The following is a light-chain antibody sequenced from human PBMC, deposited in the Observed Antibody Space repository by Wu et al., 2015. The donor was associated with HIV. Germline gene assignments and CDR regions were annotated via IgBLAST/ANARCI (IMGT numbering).Light chain of an antibody. CDR1: QTVSASY. CDR2: GAS. CDR3: QQYGDSPVT. Sequence: ENVLTQSPATLSLSPGQRATLSCKSTQTVSASYLAWYQKKPGQSPKLVVYGASNRAANIPDRFGGSGSGTDFILTINRLEPEDFAVYYCQQYGDSPVTFGQGTRLE. J-gene: IGKJ5*01. V-gene: IGKV3-20*01.